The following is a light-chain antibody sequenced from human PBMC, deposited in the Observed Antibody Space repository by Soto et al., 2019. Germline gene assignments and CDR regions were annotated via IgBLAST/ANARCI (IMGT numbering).Light chain of an antibody. V-gene: IGLV2-14*03. Sequence: QSVLTQPASVSGSPGQSISISCTGTNTDVGGHHYVSWYQQHPGKAPKLVIYEVDKRPSKVSARFSGSKRGNTASLTISGVHHDDYADYYCLGYGRGGTLMFGGGTKLTVL. CDR1: NTDVGGHHY. J-gene: IGLJ3*02. CDR2: EVD. CDR3: LGYGRGGTLM.